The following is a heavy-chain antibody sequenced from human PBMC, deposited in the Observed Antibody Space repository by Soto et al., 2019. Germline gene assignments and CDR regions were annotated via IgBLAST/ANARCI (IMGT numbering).Heavy chain of an antibody. J-gene: IGHJ4*02. Sequence: SETLSLTCTVSGGSVSSGSYYWSWIRQPPGKGLEWIGYIYYSGSTNYNPSLKSRVTLSVDTSKNQFSLKLSSVTAADTAVYYCARECGDGSAWLDYWGQGTLVTVSS. CDR3: ARECGDGSAWLDY. D-gene: IGHD5-12*01. CDR1: GGSVSSGSYY. V-gene: IGHV4-61*01. CDR2: IYYSGST.